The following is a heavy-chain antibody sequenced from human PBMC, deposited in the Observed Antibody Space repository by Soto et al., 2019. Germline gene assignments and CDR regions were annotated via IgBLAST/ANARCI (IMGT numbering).Heavy chain of an antibody. CDR1: CGSFSGYY. J-gene: IGHJ4*02. Sequence: QVQLQQWGAGLLKPSETLSLTCAVYCGSFSGYYWSWIRQPPGTGLEWIGEINHSGSTNYNPSLKSRVTISVDTSKNQFSLKLSSVTAADTAVYYCARGRYGYYGSGLFDYWGQGTLVTVSS. CDR3: ARGRYGYYGSGLFDY. CDR2: INHSGST. V-gene: IGHV4-34*01. D-gene: IGHD3-10*01.